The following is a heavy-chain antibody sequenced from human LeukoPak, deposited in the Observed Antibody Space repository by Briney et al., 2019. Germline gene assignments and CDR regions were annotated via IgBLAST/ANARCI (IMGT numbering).Heavy chain of an antibody. V-gene: IGHV4-39*07. J-gene: IGHJ3*02. CDR3: AGSSLLRIDAFDI. D-gene: IGHD1-26*01. CDR2: IYHSGST. CDR1: GGSISSSSYY. Sequence: SETLSLTCTASGGSISSSSYYWGWIRQPPGKGLEWIGGIYHSGSTYYNPSLKSRVTMSLDRSKKQFSLKLISVTAADTAVYYCAGSSLLRIDAFDIWGQGTMVTVSS.